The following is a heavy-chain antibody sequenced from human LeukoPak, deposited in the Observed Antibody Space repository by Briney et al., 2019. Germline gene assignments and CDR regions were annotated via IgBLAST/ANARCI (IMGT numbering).Heavy chain of an antibody. D-gene: IGHD6-13*01. Sequence: ASVKVSCKASGYTFTGYYMHWVRQAPGQGLEWMGWINPNSGGTNYAQKFQGRVTMTRDTSISTAYMELSRLRSDDTAVYYCASCSSSWYYYYYYYMDVWGKGTTVTVSS. CDR3: ASCSSSWYYYYYYYMDV. V-gene: IGHV1-2*02. J-gene: IGHJ6*03. CDR1: GYTFTGYY. CDR2: INPNSGGT.